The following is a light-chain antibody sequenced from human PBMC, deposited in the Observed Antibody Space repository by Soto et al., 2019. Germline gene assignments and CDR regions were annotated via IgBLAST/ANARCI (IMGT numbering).Light chain of an antibody. Sequence: EIVITHSLGTLCFSPEETVTLSCRASQSIDSNYLSGYQQKAGQAPRLLISGASTRAAGIPARFSGSGSGRDFTLTISSLQDEDFAVYYCQQDYNLPFTFGQGTRLEIK. CDR2: GAS. CDR3: QQDYNLPFT. V-gene: IGKV3D-7*01. J-gene: IGKJ5*01. CDR1: QSIDSNY.